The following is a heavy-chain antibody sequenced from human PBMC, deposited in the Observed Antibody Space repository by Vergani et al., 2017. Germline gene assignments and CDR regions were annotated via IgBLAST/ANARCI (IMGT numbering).Heavy chain of an antibody. CDR2: ISSSSSYI. D-gene: IGHD6-13*01. CDR3: ARDKQQLGDGAFDI. J-gene: IGHJ3*02. CDR1: GFTFSSYS. Sequence: EVQLVESGGGLVKPGGSLRLSCAASGFTFSSYSMNWVRQAPGKGLEWVSSISSSSSYIYYADSVKGRFTISRDNAKNSLYLQMNSLRAEDTAVYYCARDKQQLGDGAFDIWGQGTMVTVFS. V-gene: IGHV3-21*01.